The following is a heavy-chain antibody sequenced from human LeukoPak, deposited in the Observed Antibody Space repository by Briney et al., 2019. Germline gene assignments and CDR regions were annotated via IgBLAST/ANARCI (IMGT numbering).Heavy chain of an antibody. CDR3: ARGDYGSGSYRYFDY. V-gene: IGHV1-18*04. D-gene: IGHD3-10*01. Sequence: ASVKVSCKASGYTFTSYYMHWVRQAPGQGLKWMGWISAYNGNTNYAQKLQGRVTMTTDTSTSTAYMELRSLRSDDTAVYYCARGDYGSGSYRYFDYWGQGTLVTVSS. CDR1: GYTFTSYY. J-gene: IGHJ4*02. CDR2: ISAYNGNT.